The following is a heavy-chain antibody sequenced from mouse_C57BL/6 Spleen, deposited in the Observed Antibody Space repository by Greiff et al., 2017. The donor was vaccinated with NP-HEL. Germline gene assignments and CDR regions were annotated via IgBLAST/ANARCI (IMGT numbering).Heavy chain of an antibody. Sequence: EVQLQQSGAELVRPGASVKLSCTASGFNIKDDYMHWVKQRPEQGLEWIGWIDPENGDTEYASKFQGKATITADTSSNTAYLQLSSLTSEDTAVYYCTTYRGGYFDVWGTGTTVTVSS. CDR2: IDPENGDT. J-gene: IGHJ1*03. CDR3: TTYRGGYFDV. V-gene: IGHV14-4*01. CDR1: GFNIKDDY. D-gene: IGHD5-5*01.